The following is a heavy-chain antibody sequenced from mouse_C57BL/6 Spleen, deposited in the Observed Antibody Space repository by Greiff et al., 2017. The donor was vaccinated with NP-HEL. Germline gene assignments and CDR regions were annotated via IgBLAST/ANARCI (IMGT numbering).Heavy chain of an antibody. J-gene: IGHJ1*03. Sequence: QVQLQHPGAELVKPGASVKLSCKASGYTFTSYWMHWVKQRPGRGLEWIGRIDPNSGGTKYNEKFKSKATLTVDKPSSTAYMQLSSLTSEDSAVYYCARGYYGSSYDWYFDVWGTGTTVTVSS. CDR3: ARGYYGSSYDWYFDV. D-gene: IGHD1-1*01. CDR2: IDPNSGGT. V-gene: IGHV1-72*01. CDR1: GYTFTSYW.